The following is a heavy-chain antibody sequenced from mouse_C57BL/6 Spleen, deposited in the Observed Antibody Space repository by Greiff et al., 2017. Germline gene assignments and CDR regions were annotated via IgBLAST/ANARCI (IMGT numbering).Heavy chain of an antibody. CDR2: IYPGSGNT. D-gene: IGHD1-1*01. J-gene: IGHJ4*01. CDR1: GYTFTDYY. V-gene: IGHV1-76*01. Sequence: VQLQQSGAELVRPGASVKLSCKASGYTFTDYYINWVKQRPGQGLEWIARIYPGSGNTYYNEKFKGKATLTAEKSSSTAYMQLSSLTSEDSAVYFCARRAGIYYGSSYGAMDYWGQGTSVTVSS. CDR3: ARRAGIYYGSSYGAMDY.